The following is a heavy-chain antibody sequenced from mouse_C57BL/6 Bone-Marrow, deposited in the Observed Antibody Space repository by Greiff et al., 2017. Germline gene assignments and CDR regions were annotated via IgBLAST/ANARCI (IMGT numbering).Heavy chain of an antibody. CDR3: ARPYYSDYWYFDV. CDR2: IYPGSGST. CDR1: GYTFTSYW. V-gene: IGHV1-55*01. D-gene: IGHD2-12*01. Sequence: VKLQESGAELVKPGASVKMSCKASGYTFTSYWITWVKQRPGQGLEWIGDIYPGSGSTNYNEKFKSKATLTVDTSSSTAYMQLSSLTSEDSAVYSCARPYYSDYWYFDVWGTGTTVTVSS. J-gene: IGHJ1*03.